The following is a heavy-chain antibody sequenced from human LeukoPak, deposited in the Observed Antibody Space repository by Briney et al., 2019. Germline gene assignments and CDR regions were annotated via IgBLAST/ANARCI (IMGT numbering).Heavy chain of an antibody. Sequence: GGSLRLSCAASGFTFGSYAMSWVRQAPGKGLEWVSAISGSGGSTYYADSVKGRFTISRDNSKNTLYLQMNSLRAEDTAVYYCSTGVVRFLEWLPPANDFDYWGQGTLVTVSS. J-gene: IGHJ4*02. V-gene: IGHV3-23*01. CDR1: GFTFGSYA. D-gene: IGHD3-3*01. CDR2: ISGSGGST. CDR3: STGVVRFLEWLPPANDFDY.